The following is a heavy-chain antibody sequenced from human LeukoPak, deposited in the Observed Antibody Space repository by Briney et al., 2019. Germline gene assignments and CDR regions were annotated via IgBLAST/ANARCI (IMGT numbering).Heavy chain of an antibody. CDR2: INWDGDIT. V-gene: IGHV3-43*01. D-gene: IGHD3-9*01. CDR1: GFTFDDYT. Sequence: GGSLRLSCAASGFTFDDYTMHWVRQPPGKGLEWVSLINWDGDITEYADSVKGRFTISRDDSKNSLFLQMNSLRTEDTALYYCAKGNILTGPPDSWGQGTLVTVSS. CDR3: AKGNILTGPPDS. J-gene: IGHJ4*02.